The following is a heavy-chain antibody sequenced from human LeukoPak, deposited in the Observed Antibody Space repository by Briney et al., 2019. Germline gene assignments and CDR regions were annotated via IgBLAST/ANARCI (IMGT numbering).Heavy chain of an antibody. V-gene: IGHV3-7*04. J-gene: IGHJ6*03. CDR3: ARVANIQLWLLYYYYYMDV. D-gene: IGHD5-18*01. CDR1: GFTFSSYW. Sequence: GGSLKLSCAASGFTFSSYWMSWVRQAPGKGLEWVANIKQDGSEKYYVDSVKGRFTISRDNAKNSLYLQMNSLRAEDTAVYYCARVANIQLWLLYYYYYMDVWGKGTTVTVSS. CDR2: IKQDGSEK.